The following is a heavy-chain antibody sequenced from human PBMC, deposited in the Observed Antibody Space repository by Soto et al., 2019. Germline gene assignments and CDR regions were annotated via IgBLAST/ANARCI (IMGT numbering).Heavy chain of an antibody. V-gene: IGHV3-30*18. CDR1: GFTFSSYG. CDR2: ISYDGSNK. J-gene: IGHJ6*02. CDR3: AKIGPYYYGSGSPENVYGMDV. D-gene: IGHD3-10*01. Sequence: QVQLVESGGGVVQPGRSLRLSCAASGFTFSSYGMHWVRQAPGKGLEWVAVISYDGSNKYYADSVKGRFTISRDNFKNTRYLQMNGLRAEDTAVYYCAKIGPYYYGSGSPENVYGMDVWGQGTTVTVSS.